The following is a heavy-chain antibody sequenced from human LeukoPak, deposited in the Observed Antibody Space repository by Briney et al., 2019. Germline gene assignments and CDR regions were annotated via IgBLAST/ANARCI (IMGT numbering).Heavy chain of an antibody. CDR3: ARSMRSGYVFDS. J-gene: IGHJ4*02. D-gene: IGHD5-12*01. Sequence: GGSLRLSCAAAGFTFSSYEMNWVRQAPGQGQEWVSHISFSGSTIYYADSVKGRFTISRDNAKNSLYLQMNSLRAEDTAVYYCARSMRSGYVFDSWGQGTLVTVSS. CDR1: GFTFSSYE. CDR2: ISFSGSTI. V-gene: IGHV3-48*03.